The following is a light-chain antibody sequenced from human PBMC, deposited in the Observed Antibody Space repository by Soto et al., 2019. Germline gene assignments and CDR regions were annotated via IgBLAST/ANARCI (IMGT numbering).Light chain of an antibody. Sequence: EIVMTQSPATLSVSPGERATLSCRASQSISSYLAWYQQKPGQAPRLLIYGASTGATGIPARFSGSGSGTEFTLTISSLQSEDFAVYYCQQYNNWPGWAFGQGTRVEIK. V-gene: IGKV3-15*01. CDR3: QQYNNWPGWA. J-gene: IGKJ1*01. CDR1: QSISSY. CDR2: GAS.